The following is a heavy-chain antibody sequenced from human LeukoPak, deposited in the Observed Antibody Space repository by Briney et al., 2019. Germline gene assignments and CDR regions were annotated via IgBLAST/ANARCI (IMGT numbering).Heavy chain of an antibody. CDR2: ISSGGHNI. CDR1: DFTFSRYS. CDR3: ARHGDGFYHGMDV. Sequence: AGALRLSCAASDFTFSRYSMNWFRQAQGDGLHSVSSISSGGHNIYYADPVTGRFTISRDNAKNSLYLQINSLRVEDTAVYYCARHGDGFYHGMDVWGQGTTVTVSS. D-gene: IGHD4-17*01. J-gene: IGHJ6*01. V-gene: IGHV3-21*01.